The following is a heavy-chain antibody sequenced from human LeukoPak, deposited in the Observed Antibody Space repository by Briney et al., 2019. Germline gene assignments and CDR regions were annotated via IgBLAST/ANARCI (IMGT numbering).Heavy chain of an antibody. D-gene: IGHD6-19*01. V-gene: IGHV1-2*02. CDR2: INPNSGDT. CDR1: GYPFTVYN. CDR3: ARGGSSGWYVQDYFDT. J-gene: IGHJ5*02. Sequence: GASVKVSCKASGYPFTVYNIHWVRQAPGQGLEWMGRINPNSGDTNYAQTFQGRVTMTRDTSISTAYMELSRLRSDDTAVYYCARGGSSGWYVQDYFDTWGQGTLVTVSS.